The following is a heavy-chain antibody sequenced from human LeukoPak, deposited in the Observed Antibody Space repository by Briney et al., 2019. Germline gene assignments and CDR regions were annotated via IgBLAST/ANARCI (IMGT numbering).Heavy chain of an antibody. CDR3: AKDNGGSVVFDS. CDR1: GFTFISYA. V-gene: IGHV3-23*01. CDR2: ITSRSTIT. Sequence: GGSLRLSCAASGFTFISYAMTWVRQAPGKGLDWVSTITSRSTITYYADSVKGRFTISRDNSKNTLYLQMDSLRAEDTAVYYCAKDNGGSVVFDSWGQGALVTVSS. D-gene: IGHD2-8*01. J-gene: IGHJ4*02.